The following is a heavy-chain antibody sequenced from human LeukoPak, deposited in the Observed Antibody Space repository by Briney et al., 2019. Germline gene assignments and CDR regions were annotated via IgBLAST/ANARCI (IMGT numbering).Heavy chain of an antibody. V-gene: IGHV3-33*08. CDR2: ISPDGSKK. Sequence: GGSLRLSCVGSGFTSIAYALTWARQAPGKGLEWVAGISPDGSKKYYVDAVKGRFTISRDNSKNTLYLQMNSLRVEDTAMYYCARDLSYFSFDDWGQGTTVTVSS. D-gene: IGHD2-21*01. J-gene: IGHJ6*02. CDR3: ARDLSYFSFDD. CDR1: GFTSIAYA.